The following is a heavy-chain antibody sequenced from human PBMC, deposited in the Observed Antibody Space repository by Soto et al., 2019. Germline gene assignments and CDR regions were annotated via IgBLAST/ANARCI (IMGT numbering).Heavy chain of an antibody. V-gene: IGHV3-30*18. CDR2: IAADGLAQ. Sequence: QVQLVESGGGVVQPGRSLRLSCAASGFTYSTFGMHWVRQAPGKGLEWVAVIAADGLAQYYADSVKGRFTISRDNSENTLFLPMNNLGAEDTAVYYCAKEFFSPQAYWFFDLWCRGTLVTVSS. J-gene: IGHJ2*01. CDR3: AKEFFSPQAYWFFDL. CDR1: GFTYSTFG. D-gene: IGHD3-3*01.